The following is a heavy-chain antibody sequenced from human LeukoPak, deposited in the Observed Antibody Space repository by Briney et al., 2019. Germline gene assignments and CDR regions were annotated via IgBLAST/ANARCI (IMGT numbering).Heavy chain of an antibody. CDR1: GGSFSAYY. CDR2: INHRGDT. CDR3: ARGPTISGTGYFDY. Sequence: SETLSLTCAVYGGSFSAYYWSWIRQPPGKGLEWIAEINHRGDTNYNPSVKSRVSISVDTSKNQFSLKVTSLTAADTAVYYCARGPTISGTGYFDYWGQGTLVTVSS. D-gene: IGHD1-7*01. J-gene: IGHJ4*03. V-gene: IGHV4-34*01.